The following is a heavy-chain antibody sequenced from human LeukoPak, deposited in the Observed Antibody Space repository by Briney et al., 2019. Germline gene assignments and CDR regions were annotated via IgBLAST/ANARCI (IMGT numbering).Heavy chain of an antibody. Sequence: PSETLSLTCTVSGGSISSYYWSWIRQPPGKGLEWIGYIYYSGSTNYNPSLKSRVTISVDTSKNQFSLKLSSVTAADTAVYYCARSHLNEYSSRMDVWGKGTTVTVSS. V-gene: IGHV4-59*01. D-gene: IGHD6-6*01. CDR2: IYYSGST. CDR3: ARSHLNEYSSRMDV. J-gene: IGHJ6*04. CDR1: GGSISSYY.